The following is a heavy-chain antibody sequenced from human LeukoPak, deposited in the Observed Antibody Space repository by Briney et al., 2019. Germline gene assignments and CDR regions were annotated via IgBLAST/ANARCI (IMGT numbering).Heavy chain of an antibody. CDR2: IYTSGST. Sequence: PSETLSLTCTVSGGSISSYYWSWIRQPAGKGLEWIGRIYTSGSTNYNPSLKSRVTISVDKSKNQFSLKLSSVTAADTAVYYCARDLYTSGSSRYYYYMAVWGNGTTVTVSS. D-gene: IGHD3-10*01. V-gene: IGHV4-4*07. CDR1: GGSISSYY. J-gene: IGHJ6*03. CDR3: ARDLYTSGSSRYYYYMAV.